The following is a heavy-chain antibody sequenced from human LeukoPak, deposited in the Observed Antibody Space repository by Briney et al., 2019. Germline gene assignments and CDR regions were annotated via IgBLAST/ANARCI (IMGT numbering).Heavy chain of an antibody. Sequence: ASVKVSCKASGYTFTSCGISWVRQAPGQGLEWMGWISPYNGNTNYAQKLQGRVTMTTDTSTSTAYMELRNLRSDDTAVYYCAREAQLLWFGESLSPSNYFDPWGQGTLVTVSS. V-gene: IGHV1-18*01. CDR2: ISPYNGNT. D-gene: IGHD3-10*01. J-gene: IGHJ5*02. CDR3: AREAQLLWFGESLSPSNYFDP. CDR1: GYTFTSCG.